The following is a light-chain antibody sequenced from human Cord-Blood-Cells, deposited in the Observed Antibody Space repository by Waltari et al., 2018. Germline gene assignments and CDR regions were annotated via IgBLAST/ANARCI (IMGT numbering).Light chain of an antibody. CDR1: QSVSSSY. J-gene: IGKJ3*01. V-gene: IGKV3-20*01. CDR2: GAS. Sequence: EIVLTQSPGTLSLSPGERATLSCRASQSVSSSYLAWYQQKPGQAPRLLIYGASSRATGIPDRFSGSGSVTDFTLTISRLGPEDFAVYYCQQYGSSFTFGPGTKVDIK. CDR3: QQYGSSFT.